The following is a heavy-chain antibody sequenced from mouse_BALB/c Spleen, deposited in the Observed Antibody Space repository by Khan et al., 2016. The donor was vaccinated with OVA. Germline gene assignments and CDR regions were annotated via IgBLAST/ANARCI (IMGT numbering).Heavy chain of an antibody. Sequence: EVKLLESGPGLVKPSQSLSLTCTVTGYSITSDYAWNWIRQFPGNKLEWMGYISYSGSTSYNPSLKSRISITRDTSKNQFFLQLNSVTTEDTATYYCAMDGARYNYAMDYWGQGTAVTVSS. CDR2: ISYSGST. D-gene: IGHD1-1*02. CDR3: AMDGARYNYAMDY. CDR1: GYSITSDYA. J-gene: IGHJ4*01. V-gene: IGHV3-2*02.